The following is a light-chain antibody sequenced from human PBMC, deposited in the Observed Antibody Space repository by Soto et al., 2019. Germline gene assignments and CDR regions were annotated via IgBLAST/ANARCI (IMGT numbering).Light chain of an antibody. J-gene: IGKJ2*01. CDR3: QQSYSIAYT. CDR1: QSISSY. Sequence: DIQMTQSPPSLSASIGDRVTITCRASQSISSYLNWYQQSPGKAPKLLIYAASNLQSGVPSRFSGSGSGTDFTLTINSLQPEDSATYYCQQSYSIAYTFGQVTKLEIK. CDR2: AAS. V-gene: IGKV1-39*01.